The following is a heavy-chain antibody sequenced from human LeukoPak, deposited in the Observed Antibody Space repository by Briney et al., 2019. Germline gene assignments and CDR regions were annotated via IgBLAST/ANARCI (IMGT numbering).Heavy chain of an antibody. CDR1: GFTVSSNY. CDR3: AKVRGGYAPGY. J-gene: IGHJ4*02. V-gene: IGHV3-53*01. Sequence: GGSLRLSCAASGFTVSSNYMSWVRQAPGKGLEWVSVIYSGGSTYYADSVKGRFTISRDNSKNTLYLQMNSLRAEDTAVYYCAKVRGGYAPGYWGQGTLVTVSS. D-gene: IGHD5-12*01. CDR2: IYSGGST.